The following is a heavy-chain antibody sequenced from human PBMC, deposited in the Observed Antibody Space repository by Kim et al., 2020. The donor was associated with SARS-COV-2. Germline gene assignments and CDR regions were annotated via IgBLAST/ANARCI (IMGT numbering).Heavy chain of an antibody. Sequence: SETLSLTCTVSGGSVSSGSYYWSWIRQPPGKGLEWIGYIYYSGSTNYNPSLKSRVTISVDTSKNQFSLKLSSVTAADTAVYYCARALGDYGDYGNIDYWGQGTLVTVSS. CDR3: ARALGDYGDYGNIDY. CDR1: GGSVSSGSYY. CDR2: IYYSGST. D-gene: IGHD4-17*01. V-gene: IGHV4-61*01. J-gene: IGHJ4*02.